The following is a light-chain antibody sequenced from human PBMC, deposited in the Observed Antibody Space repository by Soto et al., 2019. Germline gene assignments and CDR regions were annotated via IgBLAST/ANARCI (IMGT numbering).Light chain of an antibody. CDR1: NSDVGSYNL. V-gene: IGLV2-23*02. J-gene: IGLJ1*01. CDR3: CSYAGSSTYV. CDR2: EVS. Sequence: SALAQPAPLSGSPGQSITISCPGTNSDVGSYNLVSWYQQHPGKAPKLMIYEVSKRPSGVSNRFSGSKSGNTASLTISGLQAEDEADYYCCSYAGSSTYVFGTGTKVTVL.